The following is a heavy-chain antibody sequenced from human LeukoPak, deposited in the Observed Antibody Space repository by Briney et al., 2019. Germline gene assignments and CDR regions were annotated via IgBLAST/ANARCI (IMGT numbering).Heavy chain of an antibody. CDR1: GYTFTSYG. D-gene: IGHD4-11*01. CDR2: ISAYNGNT. Sequence: GASVTVSCKASGYTFTSYGISWVRQAPGQGLEWMGWISAYNGNTNYAQKLQGRVTMTTDTSTSTAYMELRSLRSDDTAVYYCARGTTVTPLGPVYYYYGMDVWGQGTTVTVSS. J-gene: IGHJ6*02. CDR3: ARGTTVTPLGPVYYYYGMDV. V-gene: IGHV1-18*01.